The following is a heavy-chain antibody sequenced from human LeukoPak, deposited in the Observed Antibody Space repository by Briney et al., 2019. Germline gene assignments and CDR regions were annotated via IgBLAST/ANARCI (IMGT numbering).Heavy chain of an antibody. CDR3: AKERCGGDCYSYFQH. J-gene: IGHJ1*01. D-gene: IGHD2-21*02. Sequence: RGSLRLSCAASGFTFGSYAMHWVRQAPGKGLEWVAVISYDGSNKYYADSVKGRFTISRDNAKNTLYLQMNSLRAEDTAVYYCAKERCGGDCYSYFQHWGQGTLVTVSS. CDR1: GFTFGSYA. CDR2: ISYDGSNK. V-gene: IGHV3-30-3*01.